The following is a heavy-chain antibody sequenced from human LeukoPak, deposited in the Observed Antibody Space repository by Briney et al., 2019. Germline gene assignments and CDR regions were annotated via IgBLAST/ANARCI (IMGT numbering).Heavy chain of an antibody. V-gene: IGHV1-69*05. CDR2: IIPIFGTA. J-gene: IGHJ4*02. D-gene: IGHD5-18*01. CDR3: ARDSNGYSYGVFDY. Sequence: SVKVSCKATGGTFSSYAISWVRQAPGQGLEWMGRIIPIFGTANYAQKFQGRVTITTDESTSTAYMELSSLRSEDTAVYYCARDSNGYSYGVFDYWGQGTLVTVSS. CDR1: GGTFSSYA.